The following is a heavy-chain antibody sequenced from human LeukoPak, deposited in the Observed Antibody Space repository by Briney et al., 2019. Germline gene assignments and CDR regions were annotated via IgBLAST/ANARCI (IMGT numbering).Heavy chain of an antibody. V-gene: IGHV3-43*02. CDR1: EFTFEDYA. J-gene: IGHJ6*02. D-gene: IGHD2-2*01. Sequence: GGSLGLSCVASEFTFEDYAMSWVRQVPGKGLEWVSLVSGDGYTTYYADSVKGRFSISRDNRKNSLYLQMNSLRADDTALYYCAKEVVEVIPTAVDGELYFYYYGMDVWGQGTTVIVSS. CDR3: AKEVVEVIPTAVDGELYFYYYGMDV. CDR2: VSGDGYTT.